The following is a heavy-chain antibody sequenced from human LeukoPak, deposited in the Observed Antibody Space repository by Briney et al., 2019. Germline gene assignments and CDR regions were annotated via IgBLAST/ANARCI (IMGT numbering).Heavy chain of an antibody. V-gene: IGHV4-34*01. J-gene: IGHJ4*02. CDR2: INHSGST. D-gene: IGHD3-22*01. CDR3: ARGAGDYYDSSGYSNY. Sequence: PSETLSLTCAVYGGSFSGYYWSWIRQPPGKGLEWIGEINHSGSTNYNPSLKSRVTISVDTSKNQFSLKLSSVPAADTAVYYCARGAGDYYDSSGYSNYWGQGTLVTVSS. CDR1: GGSFSGYY.